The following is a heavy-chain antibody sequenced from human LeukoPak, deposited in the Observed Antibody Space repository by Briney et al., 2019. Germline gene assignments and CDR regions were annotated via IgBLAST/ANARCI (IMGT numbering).Heavy chain of an antibody. CDR1: GFTFSSYA. D-gene: IGHD5-24*01. CDR2: ISYDGSNK. J-gene: IGHJ6*03. CDR3: ARDRGDGYNKNYYYMDV. Sequence: PGGSLRLSCAASGFTFSSYAMHWVRQAPGKGLEWVAVISYDGSNKYYADSVEGRFTISRDNSKNTLYLQMNSLRAEDTAVYYCARDRGDGYNKNYYYMDVWGKGTTVTVSS. V-gene: IGHV3-30*01.